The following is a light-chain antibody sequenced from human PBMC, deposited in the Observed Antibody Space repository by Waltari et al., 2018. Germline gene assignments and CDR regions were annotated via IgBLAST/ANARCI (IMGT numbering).Light chain of an antibody. V-gene: IGLV1-40*01. CDR1: TSNIGADHD. CDR3: QSFDNMLSGGVV. J-gene: IGLJ2*01. CDR2: GSN. Sequence: QSVLTQPPSVSGTPGQRVTISCSGSTSNIGADHDVHWYQHLPGTAPKLVIYGSNNRPAGVPDRFSGPKSGTSASLSITGLQADEEADYFCQSFDNMLSGGVVFGGGTKLAVL.